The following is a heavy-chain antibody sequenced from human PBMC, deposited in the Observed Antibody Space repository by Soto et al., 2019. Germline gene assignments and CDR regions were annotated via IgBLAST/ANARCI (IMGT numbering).Heavy chain of an antibody. D-gene: IGHD3-10*01. CDR1: GYTFTSYG. Sequence: ASVKVSCKASGYTFTSYGISWVRQAPGQGLEWMGWISAYNGNTNYVQKLQGRVTMTTDTSTSTAYMELRSLRSDDTAVYYCARDAYYYGSGSSNFDYWGQGTLVTVSS. CDR3: ARDAYYYGSGSSNFDY. CDR2: ISAYNGNT. J-gene: IGHJ4*02. V-gene: IGHV1-18*01.